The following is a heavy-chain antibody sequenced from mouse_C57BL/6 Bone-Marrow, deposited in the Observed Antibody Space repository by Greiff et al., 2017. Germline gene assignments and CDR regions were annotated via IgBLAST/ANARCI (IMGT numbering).Heavy chain of an antibody. CDR3: AREEGITTVVATGYFDF. J-gene: IGHJ2*01. CDR1: GYTFTSYW. V-gene: IGHV1-69*01. CDR2: IDPSDSYT. D-gene: IGHD1-1*01. Sequence: QVQLQQPGAELVMPGASVKLSCKASGYTFTSYWMHWVKQRPGQGLEWIGEIDPSDSYTTYNQKFKGKSTLTVDNSSSTAYMQLSSLTSVDSAVYDCAREEGITTVVATGYFDFWGQGTTLTVSS.